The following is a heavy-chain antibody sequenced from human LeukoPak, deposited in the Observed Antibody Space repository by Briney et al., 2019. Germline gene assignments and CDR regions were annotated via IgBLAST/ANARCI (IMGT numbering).Heavy chain of an antibody. V-gene: IGHV3-33*01. D-gene: IGHD2-21*02. Sequence: GRSLRLSCAASGFTFSSYGMHWVRQAPGKGLEWVALIWYDGSNKYYADSVKGRFTISRDNSKNTLYLQMNSLRAEDTAMYYCARVRIGSYCGGDCYSPDYWGQGTLVTVSS. J-gene: IGHJ4*02. CDR3: ARVRIGSYCGGDCYSPDY. CDR2: IWYDGSNK. CDR1: GFTFSSYG.